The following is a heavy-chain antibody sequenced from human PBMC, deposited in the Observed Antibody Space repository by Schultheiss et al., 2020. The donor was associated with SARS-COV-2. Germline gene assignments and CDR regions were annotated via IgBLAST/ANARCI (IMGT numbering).Heavy chain of an antibody. J-gene: IGHJ4*02. CDR3: ARDSIAAAGTLNY. D-gene: IGHD6-13*01. CDR1: GFTFSSYW. V-gene: IGHV3-74*01. Sequence: GGSLRLSCAASGFTFSSYWMHWVRQAPGKGLVWVSRINSDGSSTSYADSVKGRFTISRDNSKNTLYLQMNSLRAEDTAVYYCARDSIAAAGTLNYWGQGTLVTVSS. CDR2: INSDGSST.